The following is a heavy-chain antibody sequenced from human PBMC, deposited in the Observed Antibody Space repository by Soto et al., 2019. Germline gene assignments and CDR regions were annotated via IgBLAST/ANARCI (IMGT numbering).Heavy chain of an antibody. Sequence: EVQLVESGGGLVQHGGTLRLSCAVSGFTFGSHWMNWVRLIPGKGMEWVAYIKADGSGTYYVDSVKGRFTISRDNAKNSLYLQMNSLRVEDTSVYYCARAGYCGPGCYYYFDYWGQGTLVTVSS. CDR3: ARAGYCGPGCYYYFDY. J-gene: IGHJ4*02. D-gene: IGHD2-21*02. V-gene: IGHV3-7*01. CDR1: GFTFGSHW. CDR2: IKADGSGT.